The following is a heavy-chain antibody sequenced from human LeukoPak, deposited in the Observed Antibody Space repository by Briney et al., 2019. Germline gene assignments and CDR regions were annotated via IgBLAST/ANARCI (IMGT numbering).Heavy chain of an antibody. J-gene: IGHJ6*03. V-gene: IGHV4-59*01. CDR1: NGSIRSYY. Sequence: SETLSLTCTVSNGSIRSYYWIWIRQPPGKGLEWIGYIYYSGITNYNPSLKSRVTISVDTSKNQFSLRLTSVTAADTALYYCARVTLGLRLEQARYYYYMDVWGKGTTVTISS. CDR3: ARVTLGLRLEQARYYYYMDV. D-gene: IGHD1/OR15-1a*01. CDR2: IYYSGIT.